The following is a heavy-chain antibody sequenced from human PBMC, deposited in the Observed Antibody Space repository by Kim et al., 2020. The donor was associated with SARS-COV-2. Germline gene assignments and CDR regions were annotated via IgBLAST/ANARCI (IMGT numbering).Heavy chain of an antibody. J-gene: IGHJ4*02. CDR2: IHSSGRPI. Sequence: GGSVRLSCVVSGFTFSRFSMNWVRQAPGKGLQWRAYIHSSGRPIKYANSVKGRFTISRDDARNSLYLQINSLSDEDTAVYYCSVHDWRQWFDYWGQGTL. CDR3: SVHDWRQWFDY. V-gene: IGHV3-48*02. D-gene: IGHD6-19*01. CDR1: GFTFSRFS.